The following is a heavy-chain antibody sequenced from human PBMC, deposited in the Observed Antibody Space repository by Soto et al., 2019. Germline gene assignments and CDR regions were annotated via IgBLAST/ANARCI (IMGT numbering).Heavy chain of an antibody. CDR2: IYWDDDK. CDR3: AHRVLRAVFVFVTTTAIYFDV. J-gene: IGHJ4*02. CDR1: GFSLTTSGVG. Sequence: QITLNESGPTVVKPTETLTLTCTFSGFSLTTSGVGVGWVRQSPGKAPEWLAFIYWDDDKRYSTSLKSRLTITKYISKHQVVLTMANVDPADTATYYCAHRVLRAVFVFVTTTAIYFDVWGQGTPVVVSS. V-gene: IGHV2-5*02. D-gene: IGHD3-3*01.